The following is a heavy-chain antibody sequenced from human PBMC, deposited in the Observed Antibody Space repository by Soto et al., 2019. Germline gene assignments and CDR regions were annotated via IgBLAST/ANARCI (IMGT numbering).Heavy chain of an antibody. CDR2: IIPLYGTV. CDR3: ARVRGIRGVIPSHFGL. Sequence: QAHLAQSGAEVKKPGSSVTVSCKASGGTFNSYGISWVRQAPGQGLDWMGVIIPLYGTVNYAQKFQGRVSITADKSTSTAYMDLNSLRSDDTAVYYSARVRGIRGVIPSHFGLWGQGTQVTVSS. CDR1: GGTFNSYG. J-gene: IGHJ4*02. D-gene: IGHD3-10*01. V-gene: IGHV1-69*06.